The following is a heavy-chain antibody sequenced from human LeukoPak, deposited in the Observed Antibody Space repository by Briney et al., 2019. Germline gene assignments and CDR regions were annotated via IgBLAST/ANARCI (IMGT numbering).Heavy chain of an antibody. V-gene: IGHV4-39*01. J-gene: IGHJ4*02. CDR1: GGSISSSSYF. CDR2: IYYSGST. CDR3: ARHRFGGFDYFDY. D-gene: IGHD3-10*01. Sequence: SETLSLTCTVSGGSISSSSYFWGWIRQPPGKGLEWIGSIYYSGSTYYNPSLNSRVTISVDTAKTQYALKLTSVTASDSAVYYWARHRFGGFDYFDYWGQGTLVTVSS.